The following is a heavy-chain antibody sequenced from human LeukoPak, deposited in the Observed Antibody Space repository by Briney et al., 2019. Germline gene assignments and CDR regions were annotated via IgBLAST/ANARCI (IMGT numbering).Heavy chain of an antibody. CDR3: ARDDELVYYFDY. CDR1: GFTFSSYS. CDR2: ISSSSSYI. D-gene: IGHD1-1*01. Sequence: GGSLRLSCAASGFTFSSYSMNWVRQAPGKGLEWVSSISSSSSYIYYADSVKGPFTISRDNAKKSLYLKMNSLRAEDMAVYYCARDDELVYYFDYWGQGTLVTVSS. V-gene: IGHV3-21*01. J-gene: IGHJ4*02.